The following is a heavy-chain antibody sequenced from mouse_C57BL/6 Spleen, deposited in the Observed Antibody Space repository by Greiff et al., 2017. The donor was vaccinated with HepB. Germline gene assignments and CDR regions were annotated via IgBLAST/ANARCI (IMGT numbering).Heavy chain of an antibody. CDR3: TRPLLWHYYAMDY. Sequence: EVQRVESGTVLARPGASVKMSCKTSGYTFTSYWMHWVKQRHGQGLEWIGAIYPGNSDTSYNQKFKGKAKLTAVTSASTAYMELSSLTNEDSAVYYCTRPLLWHYYAMDYWGQGTSVTVSS. CDR1: GYTFTSYW. V-gene: IGHV1-5*01. J-gene: IGHJ4*01. CDR2: IYPGNSDT. D-gene: IGHD2-10*01.